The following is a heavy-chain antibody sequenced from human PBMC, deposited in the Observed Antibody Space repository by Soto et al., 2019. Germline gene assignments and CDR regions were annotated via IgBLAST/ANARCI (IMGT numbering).Heavy chain of an antibody. CDR2: IYYSGST. Sequence: QVQLQESGPGLVKPSETLSLTCTVSGGSVSSGSYYWSWIRQPPGKGLEWIGYIYYSGSTNYNPSLTSRVTISVDTCKNQFSLKLSSVTAADTAVYYCARSSYGGNLSIFTYYYYYGMGVWGQGTTVTVSS. CDR1: GGSVSSGSYY. J-gene: IGHJ6*02. V-gene: IGHV4-61*01. CDR3: ARSSYGGNLSIFTYYYYYGMGV. D-gene: IGHD4-17*01.